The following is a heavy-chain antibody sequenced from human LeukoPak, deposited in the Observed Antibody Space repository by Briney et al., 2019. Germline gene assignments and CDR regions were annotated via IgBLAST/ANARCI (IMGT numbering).Heavy chain of an antibody. CDR2: ISSSGSTI. Sequence: PGGSLRLSCAASGFTFSSYEMNWVRQAPGKGVEWVSYISSSGSTIYYADSVKGRFTISRDNAKNSLYLQMNSLRAEDTAVYYCARVYYGSGSLHTYYYYMDVWGKGTTVTIS. V-gene: IGHV3-48*03. J-gene: IGHJ6*03. D-gene: IGHD3-10*01. CDR1: GFTFSSYE. CDR3: ARVYYGSGSLHTYYYYMDV.